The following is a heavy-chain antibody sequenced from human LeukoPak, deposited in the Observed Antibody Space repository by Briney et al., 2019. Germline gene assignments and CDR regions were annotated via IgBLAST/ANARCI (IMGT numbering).Heavy chain of an antibody. Sequence: GGSLRLSCAASGFSLSAFWMHWVRQAPGKGLVWVSRIDYDGSTTTYADSVKGRFTISRDNAKNTLYLQMNSLRAEDTAVYYCTHLGWFDPWGQGTLVTVSS. J-gene: IGHJ5*02. CDR3: THLGWFDP. CDR1: GFSLSAFW. V-gene: IGHV3-74*01. CDR2: IDYDGSTT.